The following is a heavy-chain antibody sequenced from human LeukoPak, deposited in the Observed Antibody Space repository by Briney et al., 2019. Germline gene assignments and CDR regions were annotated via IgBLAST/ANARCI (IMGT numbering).Heavy chain of an antibody. CDR2: ISGSGGST. J-gene: IGHJ4*02. Sequence: GGSLRLSCAASGFTFSSYAMSWVRQAPGKGLEWVSAISGSGGSTYYAYSEKGRFTISRDNSKNTLYLQMNSLRAEDTAVYYCAKGLNYDILTGYSPLDYWGQGTLVTVSS. V-gene: IGHV3-23*01. CDR3: AKGLNYDILTGYSPLDY. CDR1: GFTFSSYA. D-gene: IGHD3-9*01.